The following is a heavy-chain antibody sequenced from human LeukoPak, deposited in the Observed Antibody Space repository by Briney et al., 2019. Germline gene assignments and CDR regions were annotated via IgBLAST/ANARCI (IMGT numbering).Heavy chain of an antibody. CDR3: ARAGWIITSGIDY. V-gene: IGHV4-38-2*01. D-gene: IGHD3-10*01. CDR1: GYSISRGYY. Sequence: SQTLSLTCGVSGYSISRGYYWAWIRQPPGKGLEWIGTIYHTGSTYYNPSLESRVTISVDTSKNEFSLNLNSVTAADTAVYYCARAGWIITSGIDYWGQGALVTVSS. CDR2: IYHTGST. J-gene: IGHJ4*02.